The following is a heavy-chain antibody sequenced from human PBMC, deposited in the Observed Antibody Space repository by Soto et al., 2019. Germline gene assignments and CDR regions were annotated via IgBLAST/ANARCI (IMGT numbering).Heavy chain of an antibody. Sequence: SETLSLTCTVSGGSISTYYWNWIRQPPGKGLEWIGYIYYSGSTNYNPSLKSRVTISVDTSKNQFSLKLSSVTAADTAVYYCAREGLTGTIGLYYYYGMDVWGQGTTVTVSS. CDR1: GGSISTYY. CDR3: AREGLTGTIGLYYYYGMDV. V-gene: IGHV4-59*01. CDR2: IYYSGST. J-gene: IGHJ6*02. D-gene: IGHD1-7*01.